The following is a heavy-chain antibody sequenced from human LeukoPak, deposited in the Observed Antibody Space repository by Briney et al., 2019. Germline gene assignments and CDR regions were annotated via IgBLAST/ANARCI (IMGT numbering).Heavy chain of an antibody. D-gene: IGHD6-19*01. CDR1: GYTLTELS. CDR3: ATRGGSGWYRFGAFDI. J-gene: IGHJ3*02. Sequence: GASVKVSCKVSGYTLTELSMHWVRQAPGKGLEWMGGFDPEDGETIYAQKFQGRVTMTEDTSTDTAYMELSSLRSEDTAVYYCATRGGSGWYRFGAFDIWGQGTMVTVSS. V-gene: IGHV1-24*01. CDR2: FDPEDGET.